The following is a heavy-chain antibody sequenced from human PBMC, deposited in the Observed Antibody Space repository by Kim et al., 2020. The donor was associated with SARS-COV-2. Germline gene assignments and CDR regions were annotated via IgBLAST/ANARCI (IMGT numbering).Heavy chain of an antibody. CDR3: ARDRFTSMVYAPWWFDP. CDR1: GFTFSSYS. CDR2: ISSSSSYI. J-gene: IGHJ5*02. V-gene: IGHV3-21*01. Sequence: GGSLRLSCAASGFTFSSYSMNWVRQAPGKGLEWVSSISSSSSYIYYADSVKGRFTISRDNAKNSLYLQMNSLRAEDTAVYYCARDRFTSMVYAPWWFDPWGQGTLVTVSS. D-gene: IGHD2-8*01.